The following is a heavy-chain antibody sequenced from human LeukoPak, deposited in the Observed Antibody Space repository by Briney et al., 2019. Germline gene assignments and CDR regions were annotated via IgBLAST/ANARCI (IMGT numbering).Heavy chain of an antibody. CDR1: GGSISSYY. CDR3: ARSLGYSSGWYGFEDYYYYMDV. Sequence: SETLSLTCTVSGGSISSYYWSWIRQPPGKGLEWIGYIYYSGSTNYNPSLKGRVTISVDTSKNQFSLKLSSVTAADTAVYYCARSLGYSSGWYGFEDYYYYMDVWGKGTTVTVSS. V-gene: IGHV4-59*01. J-gene: IGHJ6*03. CDR2: IYYSGST. D-gene: IGHD6-19*01.